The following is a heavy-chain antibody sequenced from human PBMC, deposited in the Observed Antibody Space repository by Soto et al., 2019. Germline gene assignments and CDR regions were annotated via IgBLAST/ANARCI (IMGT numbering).Heavy chain of an antibody. V-gene: IGHV3-7*01. CDR1: GFTFSGYW. D-gene: IGHD3-16*02. J-gene: IGHJ4*02. CDR2: IKEDGSEK. Sequence: EVHLVESGGHLVQPGGFLRLSCAGSGFTFSGYWMSWVRQAPGKGLEWVANIKEDGSEKYYVDSVEGRFTISRDNAKNALYLQMHGPRAEDTGVYTSAKHDFVWEYYRTLDYGCQDTLVTVSS. CDR3: AKHDFVWEYYRTLDY.